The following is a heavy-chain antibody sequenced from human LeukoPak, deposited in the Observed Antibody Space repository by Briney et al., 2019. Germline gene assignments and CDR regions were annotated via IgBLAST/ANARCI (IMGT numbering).Heavy chain of an antibody. CDR1: GFTFSSYS. Sequence: GGSLRLSCAASGFTFSSYSMNWVRQAPGKVLEWVSSISSRSSYIYYADSVKGRFTISRDNSINTVYLQMNSLRAEDTAVYYCANLGKYWRGFSCYKWGQGTLVTVSS. CDR3: ANLGKYWRGFSCYK. V-gene: IGHV3-21*04. D-gene: IGHD2-2*02. J-gene: IGHJ4*02. CDR2: ISSRSSYI.